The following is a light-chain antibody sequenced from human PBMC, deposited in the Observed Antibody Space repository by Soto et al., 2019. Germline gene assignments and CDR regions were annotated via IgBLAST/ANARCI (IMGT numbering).Light chain of an antibody. V-gene: IGLV2-14*01. CDR2: DVS. J-gene: IGLJ1*01. CDR3: SSYTSSSTL. CDR1: SSEVGDYNY. Sequence: QSALTQPASVSGSPGQSITISCTGTSSEVGDYNYVSWYQQHPGKAPKLMLYDVSNRPSGISNRFSGSKSGNTASLTISGLQAEDEADYYCSSYTSSSTLFGTGTKVTVL.